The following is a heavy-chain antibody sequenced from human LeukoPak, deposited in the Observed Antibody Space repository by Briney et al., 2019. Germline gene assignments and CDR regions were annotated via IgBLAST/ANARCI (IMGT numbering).Heavy chain of an antibody. CDR2: IYYSGST. J-gene: IGHJ5*02. V-gene: IGHV4-61*01. CDR1: GGSVSSGSYY. CDR3: ARTDRYYDILTGYYSHNWFDP. Sequence: PSETLSLISTVSGGSVSSGSYYWSWIRQPPGKGLEWIGYIYYSGSTNYNPSLKSRVTISVDTSKNQFSLKLSSVTAADTAVYYCARTDRYYDILTGYYSHNWFDPWGQGTLVTVSS. D-gene: IGHD3-9*01.